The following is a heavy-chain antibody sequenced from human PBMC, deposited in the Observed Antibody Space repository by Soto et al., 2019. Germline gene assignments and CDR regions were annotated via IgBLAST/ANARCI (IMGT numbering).Heavy chain of an antibody. D-gene: IGHD6-13*01. CDR3: GRGGLQHALDV. J-gene: IGHJ6*02. Sequence: EVQLVESGGGLVQPGGSLRLSCATSGFTFSNYWMYWVRQAPGKGLVWVSRVNNDGTDTIYADSVKGRFTISIDNAENTLYMQMSSQRADVTAVYYCGRGGLQHALDVWGQGSTVTVSS. CDR2: VNNDGTDT. CDR1: GFTFSNYW. V-gene: IGHV3-74*01.